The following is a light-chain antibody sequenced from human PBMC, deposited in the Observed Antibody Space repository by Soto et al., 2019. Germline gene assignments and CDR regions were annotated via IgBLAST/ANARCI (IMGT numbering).Light chain of an antibody. V-gene: IGLV2-11*01. CDR3: CSYAGSYTYV. CDR2: DVS. J-gene: IGLJ1*01. Sequence: ALTQPRSVPGAPGQSVTISCTGTSSDVGGYNYVSWYQQHPGKAPKLMIYDVSKRPSGVPDRFSGSKSGNTASLTISGLQAEDEADYYCCSYAGSYTYVFGTGTKVTVL. CDR1: SSDVGGYNY.